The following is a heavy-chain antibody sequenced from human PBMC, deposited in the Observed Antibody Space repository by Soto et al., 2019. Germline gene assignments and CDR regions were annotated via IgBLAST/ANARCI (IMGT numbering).Heavy chain of an antibody. V-gene: IGHV4-39*01. CDR1: GGSISSSSYY. D-gene: IGHD2-15*01. J-gene: IGHJ5*02. Sequence: QLQLQESGPGLVKPSETLSLTCTVSGGSISSSSYYWGWIRQPPGKGLEWIGSIYYSGSTYYNPSLKSRVTISVDTSKHQFSLKLSSVTAADTAVYYCARRVGYCSGGSCYSSNWFDPWGQGTLVTVSS. CDR2: IYYSGST. CDR3: ARRVGYCSGGSCYSSNWFDP.